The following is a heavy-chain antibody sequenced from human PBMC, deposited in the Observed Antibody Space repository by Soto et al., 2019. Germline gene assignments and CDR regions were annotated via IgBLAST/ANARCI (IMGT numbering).Heavy chain of an antibody. D-gene: IGHD3-9*01. CDR3: ARDKDWAFDD. Sequence: GSLRLSCAASGFTFSSYRMNWVRQAPGKGLEWVSSISSSSYIYYADSVKGRFTISRDNTQNSLFLLMNSLRAEDTAIYYCARDKDWAFDDWGQGTLVTVSS. J-gene: IGHJ4*02. CDR2: ISSSSYI. V-gene: IGHV3-21*01. CDR1: GFTFSSYR.